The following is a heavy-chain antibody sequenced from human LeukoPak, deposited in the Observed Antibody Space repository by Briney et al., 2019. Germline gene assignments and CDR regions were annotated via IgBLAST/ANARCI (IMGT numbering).Heavy chain of an antibody. CDR2: IIPIFGTA. J-gene: IGHJ4*02. CDR3: AREYCGGDCYSGWLDY. Sequence: SVKVSCKASGGTFSSYAISWVRQAPGQGLEWMGRIIPIFGTANYVQKFQGRVTITTDESTSTAYMELSSLRSEDTAVYYCAREYCGGDCYSGWLDYWGQGTLVTVSS. D-gene: IGHD2-21*02. V-gene: IGHV1-69*05. CDR1: GGTFSSYA.